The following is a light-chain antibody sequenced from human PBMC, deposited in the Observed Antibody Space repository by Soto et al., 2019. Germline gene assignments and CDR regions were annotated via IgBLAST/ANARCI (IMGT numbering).Light chain of an antibody. V-gene: IGKV3-15*01. CDR1: QIVISD. CDR3: QQYNNWPRT. CDR2: GAS. J-gene: IGKJ1*01. Sequence: EIVMTQSPATLSVSPGERATLSCRASQIVISDLAWYHQEPGQAPRIIIYGASTRATGIPARFSGSGSGTEFTLTINSLQSEDFAVYYCQQYNNWPRTFGQGTKVDIK.